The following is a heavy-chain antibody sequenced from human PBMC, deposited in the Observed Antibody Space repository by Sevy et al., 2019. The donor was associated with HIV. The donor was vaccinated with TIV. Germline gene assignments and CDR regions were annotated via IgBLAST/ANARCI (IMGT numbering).Heavy chain of an antibody. Sequence: GGSLRLSCAVSGFTFSDFYMGWIRQAPGKGLEWVSYINDNSGTIYYADSVKDRFAISRDNAKNSLFLQMNSLRAEDTAVYYCARSQITISLSDAFDIWGQGTMVTVSS. J-gene: IGHJ3*02. D-gene: IGHD3-3*01. CDR1: GFTFSDFY. CDR3: ARSQITISLSDAFDI. CDR2: INDNSGTI. V-gene: IGHV3-11*01.